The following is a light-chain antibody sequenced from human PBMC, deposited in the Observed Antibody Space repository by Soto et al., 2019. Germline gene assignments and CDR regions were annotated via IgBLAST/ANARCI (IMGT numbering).Light chain of an antibody. CDR1: QSVSSN. V-gene: IGKV3-15*01. CDR3: QQYNNWPLG. Sequence: EIVMTQSPATLSVSPGERATLSCRASQSVSSNLAWYQQKPGQAPRLLIYVASTRATGIPARFSGSGSGTEFTLTISSLQSEEFAVYYCQQYNNWPLGFGGGTKVEIK. CDR2: VAS. J-gene: IGKJ4*01.